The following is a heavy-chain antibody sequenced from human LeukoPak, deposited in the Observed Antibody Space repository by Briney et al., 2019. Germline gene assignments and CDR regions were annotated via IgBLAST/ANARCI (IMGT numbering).Heavy chain of an antibody. CDR1: GFTFSSYG. CDR3: ARGPRFAIRMIVVVTKGHFDY. J-gene: IGHJ4*02. V-gene: IGHV3-23*01. D-gene: IGHD3-22*01. Sequence: GGSLRLSCAASGFTFSSYGMNWVRQAPGKGLEWVSGISGNGGSTYYADSVKGRFTISRDNSKNTLYLQMNSLRAEDTAVYYCARGPRFAIRMIVVVTKGHFDYWGQGALVTVSS. CDR2: ISGNGGST.